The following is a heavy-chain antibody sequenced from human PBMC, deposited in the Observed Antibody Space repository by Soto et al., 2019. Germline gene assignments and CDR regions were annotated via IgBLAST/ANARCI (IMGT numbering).Heavy chain of an antibody. Sequence: GGSLRLSCAASGFTFSSYWMHWVRQAPGKGLVWVSRINSDGSSTSXAXXXXXXXXXXXDXXKNTLYLQMNSLRAEDTAVYYCASLYDYIEPNPDYWGQGTLVTV. J-gene: IGHJ4*02. CDR3: ASLYDYIEPNPDY. V-gene: IGHV3-74*01. D-gene: IGHD3-16*01. CDR1: GFTFSSYW. CDR2: INSDGSST.